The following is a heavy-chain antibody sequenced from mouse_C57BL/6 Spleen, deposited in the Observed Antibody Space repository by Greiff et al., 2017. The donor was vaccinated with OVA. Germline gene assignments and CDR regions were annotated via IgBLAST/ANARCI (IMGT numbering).Heavy chain of an antibody. CDR3: VRDYSVAFDV. J-gene: IGHJ1*03. D-gene: IGHD1-1*01. Sequence: EVKLVESGGGLVQPKGSLKLSCAASGFSFNTYAMNWVRQAPGKGLEWVARIRSKSNNYATYYADSVKDRFTISRDDSESMLYLQMNNLKTEDTAMYYCVRDYSVAFDVWGTGTTVTVSS. CDR1: GFSFNTYA. V-gene: IGHV10-1*01. CDR2: IRSKSNNYAT.